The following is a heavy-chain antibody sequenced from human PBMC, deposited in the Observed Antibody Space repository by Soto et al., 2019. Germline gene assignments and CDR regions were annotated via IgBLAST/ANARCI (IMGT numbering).Heavy chain of an antibody. CDR1: GYTFTGYY. D-gene: IGHD4-17*01. CDR2: INPNSGGT. Sequence: QVQLVQSGAEVKKPGASVKVSCKASGYTFTGYYMHWVRQAPGQGLEWMGWINPNSGGTNYAQKFQGWATMTRDTSISTAYMELSRLRSDDTAVYYCARDGQHGDYYGNWFDPWGQGTLVTVSS. J-gene: IGHJ5*02. CDR3: ARDGQHGDYYGNWFDP. V-gene: IGHV1-2*04.